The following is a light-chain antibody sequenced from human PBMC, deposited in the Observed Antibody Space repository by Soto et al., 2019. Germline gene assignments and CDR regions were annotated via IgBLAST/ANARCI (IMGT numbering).Light chain of an antibody. Sequence: DIQMTQSPSSLSASVGDRVTITCRASQSISSYLNWYQQKPEKAPKLLIYAASSLQSGVLSRFRGGGSGADFTLIIISLQPEDFATYYCQQSYSTPLYTFGQGTKLEIK. CDR2: AAS. J-gene: IGKJ2*01. CDR1: QSISSY. V-gene: IGKV1-39*01. CDR3: QQSYSTPLYT.